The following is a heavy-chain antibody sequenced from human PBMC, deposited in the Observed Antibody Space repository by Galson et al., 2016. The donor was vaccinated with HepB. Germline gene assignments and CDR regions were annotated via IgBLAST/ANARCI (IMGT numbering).Heavy chain of an antibody. J-gene: IGHJ3*02. V-gene: IGHV4-4*02. D-gene: IGHD2-21*02. CDR3: ARDGVFCSGDDCYSGAFDI. CDR2: IHHSGTT. Sequence: SETLSLTCAVSGGSISSSDWWSWVRQPPGQGLEWIGEIHHSGTTNYNPSLRSRGTISLDKSKNQFSLKLTSVTAADTAVYYCARDGVFCSGDDCYSGAFDIWGQGTMVTVSS. CDR1: GGSISSSDW.